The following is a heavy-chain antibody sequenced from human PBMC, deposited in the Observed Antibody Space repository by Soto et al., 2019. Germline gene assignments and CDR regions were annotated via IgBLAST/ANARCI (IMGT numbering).Heavy chain of an antibody. Sequence: GSLRLACAASVFTFSSYGMHWVRQAPGKGLEWVAVIWYDGSNKYYADSVKGRFTISRDNSKNTLYLQMNSLRAEDTAVYYCARDQGGRDDFWSGYYTGYYYYGMDVWGQGTTVTVSS. CDR3: ARDQGGRDDFWSGYYTGYYYYGMDV. J-gene: IGHJ6*02. D-gene: IGHD3-3*01. CDR1: VFTFSSYG. V-gene: IGHV3-33*01. CDR2: IWYDGSNK.